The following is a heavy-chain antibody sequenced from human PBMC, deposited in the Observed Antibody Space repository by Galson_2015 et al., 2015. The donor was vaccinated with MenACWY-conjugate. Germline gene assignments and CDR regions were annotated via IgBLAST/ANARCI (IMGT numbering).Heavy chain of an antibody. V-gene: IGHV6-1*01. Sequence: CAISGDSVSSNSAAWNWIRQSPSRGLEWLGRTYYRSKWYNDYAVSVKSRITINPDTSKNQFSLQLNSVTPEDTAVYYCAREAPGYCSGGSCYLYYYYGMDVWGQGTTVTVSS. CDR2: TYYRSKWYN. CDR3: AREAPGYCSGGSCYLYYYYGMDV. J-gene: IGHJ6*02. D-gene: IGHD2-15*01. CDR1: GDSVSSNSAA.